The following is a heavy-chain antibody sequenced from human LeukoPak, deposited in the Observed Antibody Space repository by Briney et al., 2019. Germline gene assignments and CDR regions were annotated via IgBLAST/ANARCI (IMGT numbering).Heavy chain of an antibody. J-gene: IGHJ4*02. D-gene: IGHD3-22*01. CDR3: ARYYYDSSGYYYFDY. V-gene: IGHV3-11*01. Sequence: RAGGSLRLSCAASGFNFNNYWMTWVRQAPGKGLEWVSYSSGSGSTIYYADSVKGRFTISRDNAKNSLSLQMNSLRAEDTAVYFCARYYYDSSGYYYFDYWGQGTLVTVSS. CDR1: GFNFNNYW. CDR2: SSGSGSTI.